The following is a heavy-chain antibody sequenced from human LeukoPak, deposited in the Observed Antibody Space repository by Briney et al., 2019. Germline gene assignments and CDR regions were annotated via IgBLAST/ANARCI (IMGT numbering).Heavy chain of an antibody. CDR2: ISYDGSNK. CDR3: TTDGISYHASIDY. D-gene: IGHD3-16*01. J-gene: IGHJ4*02. Sequence: GGSLRLSCAASGFTFSSDAMHWVRQAPGKGLEWVAVISYDGSNKYYADSVKGRFTISRDNAKNSLYLQMNSLKTEDTAVYYCTTDGISYHASIDYWGQGTLVTVSS. CDR1: GFTFSSDA. V-gene: IGHV3-30-3*01.